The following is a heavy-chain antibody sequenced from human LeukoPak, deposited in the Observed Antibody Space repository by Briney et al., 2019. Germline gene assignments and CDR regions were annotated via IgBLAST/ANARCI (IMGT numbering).Heavy chain of an antibody. V-gene: IGHV4-34*01. CDR2: INHSGSA. Sequence: SETLSLTCTVSGGSFSGYYCTWIRQPPGEGLEWIGEINHSGSANYNPSLKSRVTISLDTSKNQFSPKLSSVTAADTAVYYCARGQGTVTTHWGQGTLVTVSS. D-gene: IGHD4-17*01. J-gene: IGHJ4*02. CDR3: ARGQGTVTTH. CDR1: GGSFSGYY.